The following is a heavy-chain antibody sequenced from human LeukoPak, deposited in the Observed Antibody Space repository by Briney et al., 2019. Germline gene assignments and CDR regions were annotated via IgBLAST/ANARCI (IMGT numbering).Heavy chain of an antibody. CDR3: ARVHIAAAASLGY. CDR1: GYTFTSYD. J-gene: IGHJ4*02. Sequence: ASVKVSCKASGYTFTSYDINWVRQATGQGLESLGWINTNTGTPTYAQGFTGRFVFSLDTSVSTAYLQISSLKAEDTAVYYCARVHIAAAASLGYWGQGTLVTVSS. CDR2: INTNTGTP. D-gene: IGHD6-13*01. V-gene: IGHV7-4-1*02.